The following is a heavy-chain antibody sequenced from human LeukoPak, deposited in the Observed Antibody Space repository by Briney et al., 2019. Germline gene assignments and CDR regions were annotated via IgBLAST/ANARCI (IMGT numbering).Heavy chain of an antibody. Sequence: SETLSLTCAVYGGSFSGYYWSWIRQPPGKGLEWIGEINHRGSTNYNPSLKSRVTISVDTSKNQFSLKLSSVTAADTAVYYCARGSGYCRGGGCYSVRYFQHWGQGTLVTVSS. CDR3: ARGSGYCRGGGCYSVRYFQH. J-gene: IGHJ1*01. CDR2: INHRGST. D-gene: IGHD2-15*01. V-gene: IGHV4-34*01. CDR1: GGSFSGYY.